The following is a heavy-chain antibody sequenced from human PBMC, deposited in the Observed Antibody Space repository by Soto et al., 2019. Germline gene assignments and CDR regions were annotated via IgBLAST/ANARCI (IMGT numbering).Heavy chain of an antibody. J-gene: IGHJ1*01. D-gene: IGHD5-18*01. CDR1: GGSFSGYY. CDR2: INHSGST. V-gene: IGHV4-34*01. Sequence: SETLSLTCAVYGGSFSGYYWSWIRQPPGKGLEWIGEINHSGSTNYNPSLKSRVTISVDTSKNQFSLKLSSVTAADTAVYYCAGGRGYSYVLKYFQHWGQGTLVTVSS. CDR3: AGGRGYSYVLKYFQH.